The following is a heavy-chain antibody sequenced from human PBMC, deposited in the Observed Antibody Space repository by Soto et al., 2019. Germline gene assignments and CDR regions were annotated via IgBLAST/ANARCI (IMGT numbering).Heavy chain of an antibody. J-gene: IGHJ4*02. V-gene: IGHV3-49*03. CDR1: GFIFGDYA. CDR3: ARLGRDRYTIPFDC. CDR2: ITSKRYGGTS. Sequence: EVQLVESGGGLVEPGRSLRLSCSPSGFIFGDYAIVWFRQAPGKGLEWVGFITSKRYGGTSEYAASAKGRFTISRDDYNSIAYLQMNSLKTEDTAVYYCARLGRDRYTIPFDCWGQGTLVTVSS. D-gene: IGHD2-2*02.